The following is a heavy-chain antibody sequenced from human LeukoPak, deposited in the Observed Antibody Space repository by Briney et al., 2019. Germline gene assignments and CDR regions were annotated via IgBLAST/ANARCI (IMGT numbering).Heavy chain of an antibody. CDR2: IYISGST. CDR1: GGSVSSGSYY. V-gene: IGHV4-61*02. D-gene: IGHD2-2*01. Sequence: SETLSLTCTVSGGSVSSGSYYWSWIRQPAGKGLEWIGRIYISGSTNYNPSLTSRVTISVDTSKNQFSLKLSSVTAADTAVYYCARSRRRTLPVVPAAAFDYWGQGTLVTVSS. J-gene: IGHJ4*02. CDR3: ARSRRRTLPVVPAAAFDY.